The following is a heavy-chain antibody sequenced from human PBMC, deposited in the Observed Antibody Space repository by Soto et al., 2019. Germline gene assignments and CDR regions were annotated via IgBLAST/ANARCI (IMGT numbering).Heavy chain of an antibody. Sequence: GGSLRLSCAASGFTFSSYSMTWVRQAPGKGLEWVSNINSNGVRTYYVDSVKGRFTISRDNSKNTLYLQMNSLRAEDTAVYYCVRGPYCSGGTCYPFDLWGQGTLVTVSS. CDR2: INSNGVRT. CDR1: GFTFSSYS. D-gene: IGHD2-15*01. V-gene: IGHV3-23*01. CDR3: VRGPYCSGGTCYPFDL. J-gene: IGHJ4*02.